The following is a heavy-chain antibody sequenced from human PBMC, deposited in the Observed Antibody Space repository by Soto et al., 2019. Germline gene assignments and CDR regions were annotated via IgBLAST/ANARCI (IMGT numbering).Heavy chain of an antibody. J-gene: IGHJ5*02. CDR1: GGSFSGYY. V-gene: IGHV4-34*01. Sequence: SETLSLTCAVYGGSFSGYYWSWIRQPPGKGLEWIGEINHSGSTNYNPSLKSRVTISVDTSKNQFSLKLSSVTAADTAVYYCARGGSSSSWHNNWFDPWGQGTLVTVSS. D-gene: IGHD6-13*01. CDR3: ARGGSSSSWHNNWFDP. CDR2: INHSGST.